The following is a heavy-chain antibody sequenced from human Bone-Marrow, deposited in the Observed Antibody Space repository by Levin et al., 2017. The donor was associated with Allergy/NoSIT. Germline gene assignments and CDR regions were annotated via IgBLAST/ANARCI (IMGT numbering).Heavy chain of an antibody. V-gene: IGHV3-11*01. J-gene: IGHJ6*04. CDR3: ARGLEAARSYYYGMDV. D-gene: IGHD6-25*01. CDR2: ISSGGGRT. CDR1: GFKFSDFY. Sequence: GGSLRLSCTASGFKFSDFYMNWIRQAPGKGLEWVSFISSGGGRTYYADSVKGRFTISRDNAKSALYLQMNTLRAEDTALYYCARGLEAARSYYYGMDVWGEGTTVTVSS.